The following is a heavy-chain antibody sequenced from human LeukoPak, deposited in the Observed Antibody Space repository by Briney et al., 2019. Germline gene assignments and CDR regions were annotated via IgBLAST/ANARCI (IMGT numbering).Heavy chain of an antibody. V-gene: IGHV3-23*01. CDR3: APIWFGELLSVFDY. CDR2: ISGSGGST. CDR1: GFTFTSYA. Sequence: GGSLRLSCAASGFTFTSYAMSWVRQAPGKGLEWVSAISGSGGSTYYADSVKGRFTISRDNSKNTLYLQMNSLRAEDTAVYYCAPIWFGELLSVFDYWGQGTLVTVSS. D-gene: IGHD3-10*01. J-gene: IGHJ4*02.